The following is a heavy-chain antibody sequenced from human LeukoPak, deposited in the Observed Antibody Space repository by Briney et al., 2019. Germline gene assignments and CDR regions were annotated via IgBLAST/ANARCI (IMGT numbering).Heavy chain of an antibody. D-gene: IGHD2-15*01. CDR2: VSYDGTNK. CDR3: ARTPDLVVVVAATTEYFQP. J-gene: IGHJ1*01. V-gene: IGHV3-30*03. Sequence: GRSLTLSCAASGFTFRSYGMRWVRRAPGKGLDWVAFVSYDGTNKYYAASVRGRLTISRDHSKNTLHLQTSSLRAEDTAVYSCARTPDLVVVVAATTEYFQPWGQGTLVTVSS. CDR1: GFTFRSYG.